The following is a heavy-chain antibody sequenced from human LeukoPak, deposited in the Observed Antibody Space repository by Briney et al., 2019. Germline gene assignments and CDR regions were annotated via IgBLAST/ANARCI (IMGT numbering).Heavy chain of an antibody. CDR3: ARRVLSSSWYLYYFDY. V-gene: IGHV4-34*01. D-gene: IGHD6-13*01. CDR1: GGSFSGYY. CDR2: INHSGST. J-gene: IGHJ4*02. Sequence: PSETLSLTCAVYGGSFSGYYWSWIRQPPGKGLEWIGEINHSGSTYYNPSLKSRVTISVDTSKNQFSLKLSSVTAADTAVYYCARRVLSSSWYLYYFDYWGQGTLVTVSS.